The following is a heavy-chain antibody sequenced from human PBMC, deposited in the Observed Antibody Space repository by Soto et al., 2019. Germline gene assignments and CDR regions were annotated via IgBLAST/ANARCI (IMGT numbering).Heavy chain of an antibody. J-gene: IGHJ6*03. D-gene: IGHD4-4*01. CDR2: IYYSGST. Sequence: SETLSLTCTVSGGSISSYYWSWIRQPPGKGLEWIGYIYYSGSTNYNPSLKSRVTISVDTSKNQFSLKLSSVTAADTAVYYCARLPRDCDYSIDCYMDVWGKGTTVTVSS. CDR1: GGSISSYY. V-gene: IGHV4-59*08. CDR3: ARLPRDCDYSIDCYMDV.